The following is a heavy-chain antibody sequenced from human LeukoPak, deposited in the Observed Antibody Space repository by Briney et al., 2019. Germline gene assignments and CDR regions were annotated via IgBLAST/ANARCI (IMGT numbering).Heavy chain of an antibody. V-gene: IGHV3-21*01. CDR3: ARCDVRDELDY. J-gene: IGHJ4*02. Sequence: PGGSLRLSCVASGFGFSTHDMSWGRQTPGKGLEWVSSISSSSSYIYYADSVKGRFTISRDNAKNSLYLQMNSLRAEDTAVYYCARCDVRDELDYWGQGTLVTVSS. CDR2: ISSSSSYI. CDR1: GFGFSTHD.